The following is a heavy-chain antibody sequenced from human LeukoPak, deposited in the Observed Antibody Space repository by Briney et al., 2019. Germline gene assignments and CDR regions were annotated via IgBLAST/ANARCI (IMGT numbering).Heavy chain of an antibody. CDR3: AGDTHSSSWYDH. CDR2: IYSDGNT. CDR1: GFTVSSIY. Sequence: PGGSLRLSCAVSGFTVSSIYMTWVRQAPGKGLEWVSSIYSDGNTYYADSVKGRFTPSRDSSRNTLYLQMNDLRVEDTAVYYCAGDTHSSSWYDHWGQGTLVTVSS. J-gene: IGHJ5*02. V-gene: IGHV3-53*01. D-gene: IGHD6-19*01.